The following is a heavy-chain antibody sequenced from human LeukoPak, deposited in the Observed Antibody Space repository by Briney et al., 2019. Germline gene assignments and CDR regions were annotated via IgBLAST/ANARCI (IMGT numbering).Heavy chain of an antibody. CDR1: GGSISSYY. D-gene: IGHD3-9*01. CDR2: IYYSGST. Sequence: PSETLSLTCTVSGGSISSYYWSWIRQPPGKGLEWIGYIYYSGSTIYNPSVKSRVTISVDTSKNQFSLKLSSVTAADTAVYYCARDHTYYDILTGYSFGAFDILGQGTMVTVSS. J-gene: IGHJ3*02. CDR3: ARDHTYYDILTGYSFGAFDI. V-gene: IGHV4-59*01.